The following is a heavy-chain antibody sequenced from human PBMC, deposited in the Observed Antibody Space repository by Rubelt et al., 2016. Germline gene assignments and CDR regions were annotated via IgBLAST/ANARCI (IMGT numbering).Heavy chain of an antibody. D-gene: IGHD3-22*01. V-gene: IGHV4-34*01. Sequence: QVQLQQWGAGLLKPSETLSLTCAVYGGSFSGYYWSWIRQPPGKGLEWIGEINHCGSTNYNPSLKSRFTIAVDTSKNQFSLKLSSVTAADTAVYYCARGVTRTMIPSWGQGTLVTVSS. CDR3: ARGVTRTMIPS. CDR2: INHCGST. CDR1: GGSFSGYY. J-gene: IGHJ5*02.